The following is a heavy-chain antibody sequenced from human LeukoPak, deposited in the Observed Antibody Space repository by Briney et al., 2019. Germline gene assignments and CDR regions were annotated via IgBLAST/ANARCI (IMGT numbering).Heavy chain of an antibody. CDR1: GYTFTSYG. D-gene: IGHD2-15*01. CDR2: ISAYNGNT. V-gene: IGHV1-18*01. CDR3: ARLIGCWWCSGGSYYYYMDV. Sequence: ASVKVSCKASGYTFTSYGISWVRQAPGQGLEWMGWISAYNGNTNYAQKLQGRVTMTTDTSTSTAYMVLRSLRSDDTAVYYCARLIGCWWCSGGSYYYYMDVWGKGTTVTVSS. J-gene: IGHJ6*03.